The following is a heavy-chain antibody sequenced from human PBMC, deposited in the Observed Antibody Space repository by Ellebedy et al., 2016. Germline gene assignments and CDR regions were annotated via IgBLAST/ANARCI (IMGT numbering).Heavy chain of an antibody. D-gene: IGHD3-9*01. CDR1: GYTFTSYG. CDR2: ITDYNGRTDT. Sequence: ASVKVSCXASGYTFTSYGISWVRQAPGHGLEWMGWITDYNGRTDTKYALNLQGRVTMTTDTLTSTAYMELRSLRSDDTAVYYCVRDFDYTPDYWGQGTLVTVSS. J-gene: IGHJ4*02. V-gene: IGHV1-18*01. CDR3: VRDFDYTPDY.